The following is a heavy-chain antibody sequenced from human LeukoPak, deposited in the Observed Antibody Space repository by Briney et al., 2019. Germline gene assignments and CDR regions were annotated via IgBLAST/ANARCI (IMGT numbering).Heavy chain of an antibody. J-gene: IGHJ4*02. V-gene: IGHV4-59*08. Sequence: KPSETLSLTCSVSGGSISSYYWSWIRQPPGKGLEWIGYIYYRGSTNYNPSLKSRVTISVDTSKNQFSLKLSSVTAADTAVYYCARHPQAAMVYFDYWGQGTLVTVSS. CDR1: GGSISSYY. CDR3: ARHPQAAMVYFDY. CDR2: IYYRGST. D-gene: IGHD2-8*01.